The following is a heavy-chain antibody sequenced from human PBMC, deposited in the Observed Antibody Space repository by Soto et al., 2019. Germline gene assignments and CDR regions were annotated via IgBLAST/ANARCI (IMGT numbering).Heavy chain of an antibody. CDR3: ARKYNYESSGYYY. J-gene: IGHJ4*02. Sequence: EVQLVESGGGLVQPGGSLRLSCADSGFTFSSYWMHWVRQAPGKGLVWVSRINSDGSSTNYADSVKGRFTISRDNAKNTLYLQMNSLRVEDTDVYYCARKYNYESSGYYYWGQGTLVTVSS. V-gene: IGHV3-74*01. CDR1: GFTFSSYW. D-gene: IGHD3-22*01. CDR2: INSDGSST.